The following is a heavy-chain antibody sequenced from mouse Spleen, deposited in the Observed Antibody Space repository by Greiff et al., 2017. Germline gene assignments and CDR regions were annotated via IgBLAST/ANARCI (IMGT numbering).Heavy chain of an antibody. D-gene: IGHD2-14*01. Sequence: QVQLQQSGAELVRPGASVTLSCKASGYTFTDYEMHWVKQTPVHGLEWIGAIDPETGGTAYNQKFKGKAILTADKSSSTAYMELRSLTSEDSAVYYCTRWYRYDVDWYFDVWGAVTTVTVSS. V-gene: IGHV1-15*01. CDR3: TRWYRYDVDWYFDV. CDR2: IDPETGGT. CDR1: GYTFTDYE. J-gene: IGHJ1*01.